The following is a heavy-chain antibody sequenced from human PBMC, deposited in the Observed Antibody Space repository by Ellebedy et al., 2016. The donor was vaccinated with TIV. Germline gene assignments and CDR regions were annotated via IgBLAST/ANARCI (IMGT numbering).Heavy chain of an antibody. CDR1: GFTVSSKF. Sequence: GESLKISCAASGFTVSSKFMSWVRQAPGKGLEWVSVIYSDGTTFDADSVKGRFTIPRDNAKNTRYLKMNSLRVEDTAVYYCARDGYYGSGPMGMDVWGQGTTVTVSS. CDR2: IYSDGTT. D-gene: IGHD3-10*01. V-gene: IGHV3-53*01. CDR3: ARDGYYGSGPMGMDV. J-gene: IGHJ6*02.